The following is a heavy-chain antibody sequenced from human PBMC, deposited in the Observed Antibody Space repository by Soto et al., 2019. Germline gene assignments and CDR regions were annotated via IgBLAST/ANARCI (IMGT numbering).Heavy chain of an antibody. CDR2: IYYSGST. J-gene: IGHJ5*02. CDR1: GGSISSYY. CDR3: ARDALPSPHGSGSYPNWFDP. V-gene: IGHV4-59*01. D-gene: IGHD3-10*01. Sequence: SETLSLTCTVSGGSISSYYWSWIRQPPGKGLEWIGYIYYSGSTNYNPSLKSRVTISVDTSKNQFSLKLSSVTAADTAVYYCARDALPSPHGSGSYPNWFDPWGQGTLVTVSS.